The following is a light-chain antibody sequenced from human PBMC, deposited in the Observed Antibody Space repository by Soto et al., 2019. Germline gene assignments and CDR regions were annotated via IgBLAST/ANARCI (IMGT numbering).Light chain of an antibody. V-gene: IGLV2-23*02. J-gene: IGLJ3*02. Sequence: QSALTQPASVSGSPGQSITISCTGTSSDVGSYNLVSWYQQHPGKAPKLMIYEVSKRPSGVSNRFSGSKSGNTASLTISGLQAEYEADYYCCSYAGSSTLWVFGGGTQLTVL. CDR3: CSYAGSSTLWV. CDR1: SSDVGSYNL. CDR2: EVS.